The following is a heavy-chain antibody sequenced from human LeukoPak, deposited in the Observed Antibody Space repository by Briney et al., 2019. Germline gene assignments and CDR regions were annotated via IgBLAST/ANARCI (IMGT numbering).Heavy chain of an antibody. CDR3: ARQGSGSYSSAWYAFHY. Sequence: PGGSLRLSCAASVFNVRSNYMSWVRQVPGKGLEWVSVIYSGGDTYYADPVKGRFTVSRDNNKNTLFLQMNSLKAEDTAIYYCARQGSGSYSSAWYAFHYWGQGTPVTVSS. CDR1: VFNVRSNY. D-gene: IGHD6-19*01. J-gene: IGHJ4*02. V-gene: IGHV3-53*01. CDR2: IYSGGDT.